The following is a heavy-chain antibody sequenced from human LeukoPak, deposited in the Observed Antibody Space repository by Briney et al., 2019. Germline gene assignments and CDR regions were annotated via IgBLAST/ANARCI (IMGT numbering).Heavy chain of an antibody. Sequence: GASVKASCKASGYTFTSYGISWVRQAPGQGLEWMGIINPSGGSTSYAQKFQGRVTMTRDTSTSTVYMELSSLRSEDTAVYYCARGSVVAATVPFDLDYWGQGTLVTVSS. V-gene: IGHV1-46*01. CDR2: INPSGGST. J-gene: IGHJ4*02. CDR3: ARGSVVAATVPFDLDY. D-gene: IGHD2-15*01. CDR1: GYTFTSYG.